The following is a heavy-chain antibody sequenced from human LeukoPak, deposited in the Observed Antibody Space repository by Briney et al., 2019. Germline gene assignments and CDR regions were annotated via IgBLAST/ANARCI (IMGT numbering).Heavy chain of an antibody. CDR3: TESGAYYYGSGSSLIDY. Sequence: GGSLRLSCAASGFTVSSNYMSWVRQAPGKGLEWVGRIKSKTDGGTTDYAAPVKGRFTISRDDSKNTLYLQMNSLKTEDTAVYYCTESGAYYYGSGSSLIDYWGQGTLATVSS. J-gene: IGHJ4*02. V-gene: IGHV3-15*01. CDR1: GFTVSSNY. D-gene: IGHD3-10*01. CDR2: IKSKTDGGTT.